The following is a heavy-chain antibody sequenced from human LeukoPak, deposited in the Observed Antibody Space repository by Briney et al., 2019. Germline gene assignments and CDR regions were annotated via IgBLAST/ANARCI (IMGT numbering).Heavy chain of an antibody. CDR1: GGSFSGYY. CDR2: INHSGST. J-gene: IGHJ4*02. Sequence: SETLSLTCAVYGGSFSGYYWSWIRQPPGKGLEWIGEINHSGSTNYNPSLKSRVTISVDTSKNQFSLKLSSVTAADTAVYYCARRDILTGYYDYWGQGTLVTVSS. CDR3: ARRDILTGYYDY. V-gene: IGHV4-34*01. D-gene: IGHD3-9*01.